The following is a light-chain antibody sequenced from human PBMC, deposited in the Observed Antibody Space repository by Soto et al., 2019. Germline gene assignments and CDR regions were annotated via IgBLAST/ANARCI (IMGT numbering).Light chain of an antibody. CDR2: AAS. J-gene: IGKJ4*01. CDR3: QQYGDSPLT. Sequence: ENVLTQSPGTLSLSPGXRATLSCRASQSVSGSYLAWYQQKPGQAPRLLIYAASSRATGIPDRFSGSASGTDFTLSISRLEPEDFAVYHCQQYGDSPLTFGGGTKVDIK. V-gene: IGKV3-20*01. CDR1: QSVSGSY.